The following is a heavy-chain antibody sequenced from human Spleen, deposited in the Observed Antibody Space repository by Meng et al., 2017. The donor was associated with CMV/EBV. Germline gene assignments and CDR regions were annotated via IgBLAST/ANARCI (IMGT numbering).Heavy chain of an antibody. CDR1: GGSVASENSY. CDR3: ARDELNEPQVFDI. J-gene: IGHJ3*02. V-gene: IGHV4-61*01. CDR2: IYYTGST. Sequence: GSLRLSCAVSGGSVASENSYWTWIRQPPGKGLEWIGYIYYTGSTNYNPSLKRRVTISVDMSKNQFSLELSSVTAADTAVYYCARDELNEPQVFDIWGQGTMVTVSS. D-gene: IGHD3-10*01.